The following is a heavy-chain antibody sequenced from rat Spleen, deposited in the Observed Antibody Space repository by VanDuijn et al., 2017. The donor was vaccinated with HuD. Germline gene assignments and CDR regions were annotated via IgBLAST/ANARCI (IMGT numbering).Heavy chain of an antibody. CDR3: ARNGYYDVSYYPSYLDS. D-gene: IGHD1-12*02. V-gene: IGHV5-29*01. CDR1: GFTFSNYA. CDR2: ISQDGSTT. Sequence: EVQLVESGGGLVQPGRSLKLSCAASGFTFSNYAMAWVRQAPTKGLEWVATISQDGSTTNYRDFVKGLFTLSRDNAKSTLYLHMDSLRSEDTSTYYCARNGYYDVSYYPSYLDSWGQGGVVTVSS. J-gene: IGHJ2*01.